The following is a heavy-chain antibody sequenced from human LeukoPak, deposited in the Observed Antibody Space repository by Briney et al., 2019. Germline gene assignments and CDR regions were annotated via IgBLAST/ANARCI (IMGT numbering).Heavy chain of an antibody. V-gene: IGHV4-39*07. CDR2: IYYSGST. CDR3: ARDGNTGTFDY. Sequence: SETLSLTCTVSGGSISSSSYYWGWIRQPPGKGLEWIGSIYYSGSTYYNPSLKSRVTISVDTSKNQFSLKLSSVTAADTAVYYCARDGNTGTFDYWGQGTLVTVSS. CDR1: GGSISSSSYY. D-gene: IGHD2/OR15-2a*01. J-gene: IGHJ4*02.